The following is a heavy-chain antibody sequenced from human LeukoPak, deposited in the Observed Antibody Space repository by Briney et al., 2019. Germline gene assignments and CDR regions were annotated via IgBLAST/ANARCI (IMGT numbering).Heavy chain of an antibody. CDR1: GFTFSSYW. V-gene: IGHV3-7*03. Sequence: GGSLRLSCAASGFTFSSYWMSWVRQAPGKGLEWVANIKQDGSEKYYVDSVKGRFTISRDNAKNTLYLQMNSLRAEDAAVYYCAKAPVTTCSGAYCYPFDYWGQGTLVTVSS. D-gene: IGHD2-15*01. CDR3: AKAPVTTCSGAYCYPFDY. J-gene: IGHJ4*02. CDR2: IKQDGSEK.